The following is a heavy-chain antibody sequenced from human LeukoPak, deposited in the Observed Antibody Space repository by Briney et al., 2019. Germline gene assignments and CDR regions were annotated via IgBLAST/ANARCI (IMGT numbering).Heavy chain of an antibody. CDR2: IIPIFGTA. D-gene: IGHD3-9*01. V-gene: IGHV1-69*13. Sequence: AASVKVSCKASGGTFSSYAISWVRQAPGQGLEWMGGIIPIFGTANYAQKFQGRVTITADESTSTAYVELSSLRSEDTAVYYCARTNDDILTGAFDYWGQGTLVTVSS. CDR1: GGTFSSYA. CDR3: ARTNDDILTGAFDY. J-gene: IGHJ4*02.